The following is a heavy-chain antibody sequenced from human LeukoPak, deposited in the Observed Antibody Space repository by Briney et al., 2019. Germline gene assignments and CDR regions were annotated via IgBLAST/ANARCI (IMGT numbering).Heavy chain of an antibody. V-gene: IGHV3-21*01. CDR2: ITGDSTYI. CDR1: GITFSAYS. D-gene: IGHD5-18*01. CDR3: ARDCERGHSHGLC. Sequence: TGGSLRLSCAASGITFSAYSLNWIRQAPGKGLEWVATITGDSTYISHADSVKGRFIISRDNAKNSVYLQMNSLRAEDTAVYYCARDCERGHSHGLCWGQGTLVTVSS. J-gene: IGHJ4*02.